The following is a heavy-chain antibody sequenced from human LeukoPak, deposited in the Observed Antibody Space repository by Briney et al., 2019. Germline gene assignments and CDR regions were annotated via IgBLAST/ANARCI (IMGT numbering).Heavy chain of an antibody. D-gene: IGHD3-22*01. V-gene: IGHV4-59*08. CDR3: ARLKPSDSSGYYYDH. CDR2: IYYSGST. J-gene: IGHJ4*02. CDR1: GGSISSYY. Sequence: PSETLSLTCTVSGGSISSYYWSWIRQPPGKGLEWIGYIYYSGSTNYNPSLKSRVTISVDTSKNQFSLKLSSVTAADTAVYYCARLKPSDSSGYYYDHWGQGTLVTVSS.